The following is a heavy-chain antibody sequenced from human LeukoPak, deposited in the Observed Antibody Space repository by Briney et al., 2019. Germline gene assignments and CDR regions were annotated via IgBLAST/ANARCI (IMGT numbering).Heavy chain of an antibody. J-gene: IGHJ5*02. CDR2: INPSGTGT. CDR3: ATDHSMADTAWWFDP. V-gene: IGHV1-46*01. CDR1: GYTITNNW. D-gene: IGHD5-24*01. Sequence: ASVKVSCKASGYTITNNWMHWVRQAPGQGLEWMGVINPSGTGTSYGQKFQGRITMSRDTSTSTVYMELGSLRSEDTAVYYCATDHSMADTAWWFDPWGQGTLVTVSS.